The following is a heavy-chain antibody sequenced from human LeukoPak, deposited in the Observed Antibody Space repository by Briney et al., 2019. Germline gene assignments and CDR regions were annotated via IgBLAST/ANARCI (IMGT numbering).Heavy chain of an antibody. CDR3: ARGRDYGDPGYGLDV. J-gene: IGHJ6*02. CDR2: MSIDGGYK. CDR1: GFTLSTYV. Sequence: GRSLRLSCVASGFTLSTYVMHWVRQAPGRGLEWVAVMSIDGGYKYYEDSVKGRFTISRDNVKNTLYLQMNRLRVEDTAVYYCARGRDYGDPGYGLDVWGQGTTVTVSS. V-gene: IGHV3-30-3*01. D-gene: IGHD4-17*01.